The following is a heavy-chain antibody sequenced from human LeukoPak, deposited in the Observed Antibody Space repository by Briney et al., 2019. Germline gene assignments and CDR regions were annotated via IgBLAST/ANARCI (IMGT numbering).Heavy chain of an antibody. Sequence: PGGSLRLSCAASGFTFSSYGMHWVRQAPGKGLEWVSVIWYDGTNKYYADSVKGRFTISRDNSKNTLYLQMNSLRAEDTAVYYCARNPGGSPMDYWGQGTLVTVSS. D-gene: IGHD1-26*01. CDR1: GFTFSSYG. V-gene: IGHV3-33*01. J-gene: IGHJ4*02. CDR2: IWYDGTNK. CDR3: ARNPGGSPMDY.